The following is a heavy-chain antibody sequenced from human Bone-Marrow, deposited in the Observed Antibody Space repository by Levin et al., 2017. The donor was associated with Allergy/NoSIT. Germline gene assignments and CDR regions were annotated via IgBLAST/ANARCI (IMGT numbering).Heavy chain of an antibody. V-gene: IGHV3-9*01. CDR2: ISWNSGNI. CDR1: GFTFDDHT. J-gene: IGHJ4*02. D-gene: IGHD3-22*01. Sequence: LSLPCATSGFTFDDHTMHWVRQAPGKGLEWVARISWNSGNIGYADSVKGRFTISRDNTKSSLYLQLDSLTTEDSALYYCAKERYDRSGRHFDYWGQGTLVTVSS. CDR3: AKERYDRSGRHFDY.